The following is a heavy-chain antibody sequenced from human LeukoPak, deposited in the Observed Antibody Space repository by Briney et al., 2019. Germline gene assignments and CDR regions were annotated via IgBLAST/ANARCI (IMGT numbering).Heavy chain of an antibody. J-gene: IGHJ4*02. CDR1: GGSISSYY. CDR2: IYYSGST. D-gene: IGHD3-22*01. Sequence: SETLSLTCTVSGGSISSYYWSWIRQPPGKGLEWIGYIYYSGSTNYNPSLKSRVTISVDTSKNQFSLKLSSVTAADTAVYYCARGRRGVYYDSSGYSPFDYWGQGTLVTVSS. V-gene: IGHV4-59*08. CDR3: ARGRRGVYYDSSGYSPFDY.